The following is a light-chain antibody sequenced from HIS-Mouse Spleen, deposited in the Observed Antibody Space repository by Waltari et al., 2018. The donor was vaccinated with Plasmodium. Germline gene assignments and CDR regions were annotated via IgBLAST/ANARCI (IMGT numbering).Light chain of an antibody. CDR3: QQYYSYPLT. CDR1: KGISSS. J-gene: IGKJ4*01. Sequence: AIRMTQSPTSFSASTGDRVTITCRASKGISSSLAWYQQKPGKATKLLIYAAAPLQSGVPSRFSGSGSGTDFTLTISCLQSEDCATYYCQQYYSYPLTFGGGTKVEIK. V-gene: IGKV1-8*01. CDR2: AAA.